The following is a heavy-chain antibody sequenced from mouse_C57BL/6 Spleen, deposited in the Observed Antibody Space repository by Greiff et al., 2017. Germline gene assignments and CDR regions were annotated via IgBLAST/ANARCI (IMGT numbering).Heavy chain of an antibody. Sequence: EVKVVESGGGLVKPGGSLKLSCAASGFTFSDYGMHWVRQAPEKGLEWVAYISSGSSTIYYADTVKGRFTLSRDNAKTTLFLQMTSLRAADMDMYYCANYDYDGYTMDYWGQGTSVTVSS. V-gene: IGHV5-17*01. CDR1: GFTFSDYG. CDR2: ISSGSSTI. D-gene: IGHD2-4*01. J-gene: IGHJ4*01. CDR3: ANYDYDGYTMDY.